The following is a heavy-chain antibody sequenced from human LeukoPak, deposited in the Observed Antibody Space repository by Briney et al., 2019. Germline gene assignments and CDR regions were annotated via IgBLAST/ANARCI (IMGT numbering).Heavy chain of an antibody. CDR1: GFTFSSYW. D-gene: IGHD3-16*01. J-gene: IGHJ4*02. CDR3: ARGAYMFDY. V-gene: IGHV3-7*04. CDR2: IKQDGSEK. Sequence: PGESLRLSCAASGFTFSSYWMSWVRQDPGKGLEWVANIKQDGSEKYYVDSVKGRFTISRDNAKKSLYLQMNSLRGEDTAVYYCARGAYMFDYWGQGTLVTDSS.